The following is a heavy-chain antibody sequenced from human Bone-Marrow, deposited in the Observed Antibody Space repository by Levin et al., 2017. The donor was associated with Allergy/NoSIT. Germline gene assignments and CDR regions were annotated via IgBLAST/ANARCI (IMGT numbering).Heavy chain of an antibody. J-gene: IGHJ5*02. V-gene: IGHV4-34*01. CDR1: GASLDGYY. D-gene: IGHD3/OR15-3a*01. Sequence: SETLSLTCAVYGASLDGYYWSWIRQPPGKGLEWIADINHSGDSKYNPSLKSRVTVSVDTSKNQVSLMLSSVAAADMAVYYCARGSRIKFGLIVGRWFDPWGQGILVTVSS. CDR2: INHSGDS. CDR3: ARGSRIKFGLIVGRWFDP.